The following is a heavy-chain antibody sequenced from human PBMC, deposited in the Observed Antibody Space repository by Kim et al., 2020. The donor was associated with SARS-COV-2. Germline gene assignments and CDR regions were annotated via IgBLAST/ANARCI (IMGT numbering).Heavy chain of an antibody. CDR1: GFTFSSYA. Sequence: GGSLRLSCAASGFTFSSYAMSWVRQAPGKGLEWVSAISGSGGSTYYADSVKGRFTISRDNSKNTLYLQMNSLRAEDTAVYYCAKATEAVAAQWYYYGMDVWGQGTTVTVSS. V-gene: IGHV3-23*01. CDR2: ISGSGGST. D-gene: IGHD6-19*01. J-gene: IGHJ6*02. CDR3: AKATEAVAAQWYYYGMDV.